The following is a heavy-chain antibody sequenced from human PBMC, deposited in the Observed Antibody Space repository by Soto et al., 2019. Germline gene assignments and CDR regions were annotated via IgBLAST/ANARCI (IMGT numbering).Heavy chain of an antibody. Sequence: ASVKVSCKASGYTFTSYAMHWVRQAPGQRLEWMGWINAGNGNTKYSQKFQGRVTMTEDTSTDTAYMELSSLRSEDTAVYYCATEITMVRGVIGNWGQGTLVTVSS. D-gene: IGHD3-10*01. V-gene: IGHV1-3*01. CDR2: INAGNGNT. CDR1: GYTFTSYA. CDR3: ATEITMVRGVIGN. J-gene: IGHJ4*02.